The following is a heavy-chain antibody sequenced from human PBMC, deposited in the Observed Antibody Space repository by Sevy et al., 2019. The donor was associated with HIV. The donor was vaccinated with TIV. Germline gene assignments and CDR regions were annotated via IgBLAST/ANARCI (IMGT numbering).Heavy chain of an antibody. V-gene: IGHV3-21*01. Sequence: GGSLRLSCAASGFTFSSYSMNWVRQAPGKGLEWVSSISSSSSYIYYADSVKGRFTISRDNAKNSLYLQMDSLRAEDTAVFYCAKGPFGGNDFASWGQGTLVTVSS. CDR2: ISSSSSYI. CDR1: GFTFSSYS. D-gene: IGHD2-15*01. J-gene: IGHJ4*02. CDR3: AKGPFGGNDFAS.